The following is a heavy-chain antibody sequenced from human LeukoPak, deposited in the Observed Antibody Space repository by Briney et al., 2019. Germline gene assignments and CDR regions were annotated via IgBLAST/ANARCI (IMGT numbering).Heavy chain of an antibody. J-gene: IGHJ4*02. CDR3: ARGASRSFDL. CDR1: GYTFTGYD. Sequence: ASVKVSCKASGYTFTGYDINWVRRATGQGLEWMGWVNPNSGNTGYTQKFQGRLTITRSTSTNTAYMELSSLRSGDTAVYLCARGASRSFDLWGQGTPITVSS. D-gene: IGHD3-9*01. V-gene: IGHV1-8*03. CDR2: VNPNSGNT.